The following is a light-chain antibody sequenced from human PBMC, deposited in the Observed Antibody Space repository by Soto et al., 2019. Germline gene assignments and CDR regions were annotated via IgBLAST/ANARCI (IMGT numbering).Light chain of an antibody. V-gene: IGKV3-20*01. CDR3: QQYGSSPLT. Sequence: EIGLTQSPGTLSLSPGERATLFCRASQSVTSSSIAWHQQKPGQAPRLLIYGASSRATGIPDRFSASGSGTDFTLTISRLEPEDFAVYYCQQYGSSPLTFGGGTKVDIK. CDR2: GAS. CDR1: QSVTSSS. J-gene: IGKJ4*01.